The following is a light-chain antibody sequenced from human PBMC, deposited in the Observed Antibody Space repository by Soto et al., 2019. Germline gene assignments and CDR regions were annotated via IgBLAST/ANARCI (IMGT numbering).Light chain of an antibody. J-gene: IGLJ2*01. CDR1: SSNIGAGYD. Sequence: QSVLTQPPSVSGAPGQRVTISCTGSSSNIGAGYDVHWYQQLPGTAPKLLIYANSNRPSGVPDRFSGSKSGTSASLAITGLHAEDEADYYCQSYDSSLSVVFGGGTKVTVL. CDR2: ANS. CDR3: QSYDSSLSVV. V-gene: IGLV1-40*01.